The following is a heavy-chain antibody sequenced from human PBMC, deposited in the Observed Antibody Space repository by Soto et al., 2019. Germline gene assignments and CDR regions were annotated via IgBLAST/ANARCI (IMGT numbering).Heavy chain of an antibody. CDR1: GGTFSSYA. CDR3: ATSSGYYLDWFDP. CDR2: IIPIFGTA. J-gene: IGHJ5*02. D-gene: IGHD3-22*01. V-gene: IGHV1-69*13. Sequence: SVKVSCKASGGTFSSYAISWVRQAPGQGLEWMGGIIPIFGTANYAQKFQGRVTITADESTSTAYMELSSLRSEDTAVYYCATSSGYYLDWFDPWGQGTLVTVSS.